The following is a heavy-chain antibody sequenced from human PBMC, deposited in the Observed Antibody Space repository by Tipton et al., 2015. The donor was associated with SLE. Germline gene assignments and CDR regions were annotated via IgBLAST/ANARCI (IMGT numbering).Heavy chain of an antibody. CDR3: ARGYSSSWYGNWFDP. CDR2: IYYSGST. V-gene: IGHV4-39*07. D-gene: IGHD6-13*01. Sequence: TLSLTCTVSGGSISSSSYYWGWIRQPPGKGLEWIGSIYYSGSTYYNPSLKTRVTISVDTSKNQFSLKLSSVTAADTAVYHCARGYSSSWYGNWFDPWGQGTLVTVSS. CDR1: GGSISSSSYY. J-gene: IGHJ5*02.